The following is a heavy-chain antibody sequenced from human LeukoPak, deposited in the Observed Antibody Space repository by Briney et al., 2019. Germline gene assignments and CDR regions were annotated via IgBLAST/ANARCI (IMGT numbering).Heavy chain of an antibody. CDR3: AKSKIRVEYDFWSGYLSPNAFDI. CDR2: ISGSGGST. V-gene: IGHV3-23*01. Sequence: PGGSLRLSCAASGFTFSSYAMSWVRQAPGKGLEWVSAISGSGGSTYYADSVKGRFTISRDNSKNTLYLQMNSLRAEDTAVYYCAKSKIRVEYDFWSGYLSPNAFDIWGQGTMVTVSS. CDR1: GFTFSSYA. D-gene: IGHD3-3*01. J-gene: IGHJ3*02.